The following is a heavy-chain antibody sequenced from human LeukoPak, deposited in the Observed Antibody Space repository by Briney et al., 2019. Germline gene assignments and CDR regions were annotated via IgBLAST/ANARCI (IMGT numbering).Heavy chain of an antibody. CDR1: GYTFTSYD. D-gene: IGHD4-17*01. V-gene: IGHV1-8*01. CDR3: ARVAHDYGGPSPYYYGMDV. J-gene: IGHJ6*02. CDR2: MNPNSGNT. Sequence: ASVKVSCKASGYTFTSYDINWVRQATGQGLEWMGWMNPNSGNTGYAQKLQGRVTMTTDTSTSTAYMELRSLRSDDTAVYYCARVAHDYGGPSPYYYGMDVWGQGTTVTVSS.